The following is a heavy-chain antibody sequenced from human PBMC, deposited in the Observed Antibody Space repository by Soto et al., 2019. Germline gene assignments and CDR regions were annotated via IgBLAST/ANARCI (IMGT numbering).Heavy chain of an antibody. CDR2: IYYSGST. V-gene: IGHV4-31*03. CDR3: ARDAGFYDSSGYYSVLDY. Sequence: SETLSLTCTVSGGSISSGGYYWSWIRQNPGKGLEWIGYIYYSGSTYYNPSLKSRVTISVDTSKNQFSLKLSSVTAADTAVYYCARDAGFYDSSGYYSVLDYWGQGTLVTVSS. CDR1: GGSISSGGYY. D-gene: IGHD3-22*01. J-gene: IGHJ4*02.